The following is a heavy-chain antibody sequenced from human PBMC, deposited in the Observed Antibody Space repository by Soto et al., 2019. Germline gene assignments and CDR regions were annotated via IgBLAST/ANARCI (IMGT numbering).Heavy chain of an antibody. CDR1: GGSISSGGYS. V-gene: IGHV4-30-2*01. CDR2: IYHSGST. CDR3: ARGGGYLGY. Sequence: SETLSLTCAVSGGSISSGGYSWSWIRQPPGKGLEWIGYIYHSGSTYYNPSLKSRVTTSVDRSKNQFSLKLSSVTAADTAVYYCARGGGYLGYWGQGTLVTVSS. D-gene: IGHD2-15*01. J-gene: IGHJ4*02.